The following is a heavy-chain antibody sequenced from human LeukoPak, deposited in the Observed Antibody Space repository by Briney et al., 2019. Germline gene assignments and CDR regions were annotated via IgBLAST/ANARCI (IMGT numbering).Heavy chain of an antibody. V-gene: IGHV3-53*01. Sequence: GSLRLSCVSSGLDVSGTYMSWIRQAPGKGLEWVSTAFVGGDTYYADSVEGRFTLSKDISTNTMYLQMDGLRPEDTAVHFCARDQLDHWGQGALVSVSP. CDR1: GLDVSGTY. J-gene: IGHJ5*02. CDR2: AFVGGDT. CDR3: ARDQLDH.